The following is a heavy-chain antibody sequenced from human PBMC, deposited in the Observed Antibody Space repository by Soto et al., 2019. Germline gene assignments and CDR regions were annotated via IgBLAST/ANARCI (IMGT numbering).Heavy chain of an antibody. J-gene: IGHJ3*02. V-gene: IGHV3-23*01. CDR2: ISGSAGST. CDR3: AHGSSWSRELVLDS. Sequence: GGCLRLSCAASRFTFRSYPINWGRQGPGKELKWVSAISGSAGSTYCADSVKGRFTISRDTSKNTLYLQMNSLRAEDTAVHCCAHGSSWSRELVLDSWGQETMVTVS. CDR1: RFTFRSYP. D-gene: IGHD1-26*01.